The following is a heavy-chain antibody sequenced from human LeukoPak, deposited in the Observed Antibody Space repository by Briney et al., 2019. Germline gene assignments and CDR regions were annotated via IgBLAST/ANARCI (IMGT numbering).Heavy chain of an antibody. CDR2: ISYDGSNK. Sequence: GGSLRLSCAASGFTFSSYAMHWVRQAPGKGLEWVAVISYDGSNKYYADSVKGRFTISRDNSKNTLYLQMNSLRAEDTAVYYCARVNGNGYWGQGTLVNVSS. CDR1: GFTFSSYA. CDR3: ARVNGNGY. V-gene: IGHV3-30*04. J-gene: IGHJ4*02. D-gene: IGHD1-14*01.